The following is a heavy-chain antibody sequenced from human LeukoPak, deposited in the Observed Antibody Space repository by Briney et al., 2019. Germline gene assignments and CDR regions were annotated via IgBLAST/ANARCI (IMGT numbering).Heavy chain of an antibody. J-gene: IGHJ4*02. V-gene: IGHV4-59*01. CDR2: IYYSGST. CDR3: ARGHSSSWYVPHLDY. Sequence: SETLSLTCTVYGGPISSYYWSWIRQPPGKGLEWIGYIYYSGSTNYNPSLKSRVTISVDTSKNQFSLKLSSVTAADTAVYYCARGHSSSWYVPHLDYWGQGTLVTVSS. CDR1: GGPISSYY. D-gene: IGHD6-13*01.